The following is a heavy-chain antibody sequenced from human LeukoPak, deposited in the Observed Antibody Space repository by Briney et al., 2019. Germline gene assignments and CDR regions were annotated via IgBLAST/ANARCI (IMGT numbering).Heavy chain of an antibody. J-gene: IGHJ4*02. V-gene: IGHV3-23*01. CDR3: AKVAKYYYGPETYYFFEQ. CDR1: GFTFSSYA. D-gene: IGHD3-10*01. Sequence: GGSLRLSCAASGFTFSSYAMNWVRQAPGKGLEWVSAISGSGGRTHYADSVKGRFTISRDNSKNTLYLQMNSLRVEDTAVYYCAKVAKYYYGPETYYFFEQWGQGTPVTASS. CDR2: ISGSGGRT.